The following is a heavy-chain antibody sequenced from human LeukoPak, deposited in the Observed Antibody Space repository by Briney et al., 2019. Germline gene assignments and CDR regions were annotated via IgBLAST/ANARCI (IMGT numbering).Heavy chain of an antibody. CDR3: ARSPDPTIFGVVIIYFDY. D-gene: IGHD3-3*01. V-gene: IGHV4-39*07. J-gene: IGHJ4*02. Sequence: SETLSLTCTVSGGSISSSSYYWGWIRQPPGKGLEWIGSIYYSGSTYYNPSLKSRVTISVDTSKNQFSLKLSSVTAADTAVYYCARSPDPTIFGVVIIYFDYWGQGTLVTVSS. CDR2: IYYSGST. CDR1: GGSISSSSYY.